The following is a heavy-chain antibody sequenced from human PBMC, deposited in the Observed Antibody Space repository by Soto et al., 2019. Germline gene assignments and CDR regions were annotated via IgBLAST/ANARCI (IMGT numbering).Heavy chain of an antibody. Sequence: QVQLVQSGAGVEKPGSSVKVSCQASGDSFSSYTLSWMRQAPGHGLEWMGRIVPLLGTATYAQKFQGSVTITACKFTSTVYRELSSLRSEDTALYYCARDPSAVAGTQAVDMWGQATMVIVSS. J-gene: IGHJ3*02. V-gene: IGHV1-69*08. D-gene: IGHD6-19*01. CDR3: ARDPSAVAGTQAVDM. CDR2: IVPLLGTA. CDR1: GDSFSSYT.